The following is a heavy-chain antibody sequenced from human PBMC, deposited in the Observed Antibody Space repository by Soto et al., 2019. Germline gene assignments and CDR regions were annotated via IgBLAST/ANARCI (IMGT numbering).Heavy chain of an antibody. J-gene: IGHJ6*03. CDR1: GGSISSYY. Sequence: SETLSLTCTVSGGSISSYYWSWIRQPPGKGLEWIGYIYYSGSTNYNPSLKSRVTISVDTSKNQFSLKLSSVTAADTAVYYCARGDFWSGYSAGYYYYYMDVWGKGTTVTVSS. CDR2: IYYSGST. V-gene: IGHV4-59*01. CDR3: ARGDFWSGYSAGYYYYYMDV. D-gene: IGHD3-3*01.